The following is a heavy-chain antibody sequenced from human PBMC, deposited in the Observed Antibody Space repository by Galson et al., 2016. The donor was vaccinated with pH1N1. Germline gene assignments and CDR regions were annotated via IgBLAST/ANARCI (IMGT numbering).Heavy chain of an antibody. CDR2: IDPSGVTT. CDR1: GYTFSSFY. J-gene: IGHJ4*02. V-gene: IGHV1-46*01. Sequence: SVKVSCKASGYTFSSFYMHWVRQAPGQGHEWMGIIDPSGVTTIYAQKFQGRVPLTRDTSTRTVYMELTSLRSEDTAVEYCARDAGSYSGSFDYWGQGTLVTVSS. D-gene: IGHD3-22*01. CDR3: ARDAGSYSGSFDY.